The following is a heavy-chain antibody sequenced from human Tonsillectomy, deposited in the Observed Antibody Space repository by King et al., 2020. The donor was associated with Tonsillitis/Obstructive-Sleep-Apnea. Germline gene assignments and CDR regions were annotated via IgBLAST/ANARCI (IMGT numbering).Heavy chain of an antibody. CDR3: GTNNGDYYYYMDV. CDR1: GGSFSGYY. CDR2: INHSGST. J-gene: IGHJ6*03. D-gene: IGHD2-8*01. Sequence: VQLQQWGAGLLKPSETLSLTCALYGGSFSGYYWSWIRQTPGKGLEWIGEINHSGSTNYNPSLKSRVTISVDTSKNQFSLKVTSMTAADTGVYFCGTNNGDYYYYMDVWGKGTTVTVSS. V-gene: IGHV4-34*01.